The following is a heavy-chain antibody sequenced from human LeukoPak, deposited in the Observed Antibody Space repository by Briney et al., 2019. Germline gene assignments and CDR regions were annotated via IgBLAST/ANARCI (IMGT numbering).Heavy chain of an antibody. J-gene: IGHJ4*02. CDR2: IYPGDSDT. CDR3: ARRAYGTSWYLDY. V-gene: IGHV5-51*01. D-gene: IGHD6-13*01. Sequence: GESLKISCKGSGYSFFSHWIGWVRQMPGKGLEWMGIIYPGDSDTRYSPSLQGQVTISADKSIGTAYLQRSSLKASDTAMYYCARRAYGTSWYLDYWGQGSLVTVSS. CDR1: GYSFFSHW.